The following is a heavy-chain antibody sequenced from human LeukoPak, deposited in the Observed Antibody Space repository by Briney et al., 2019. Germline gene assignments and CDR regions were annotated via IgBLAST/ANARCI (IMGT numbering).Heavy chain of an antibody. J-gene: IGHJ4*02. Sequence: GGSLRLSCAASGFTFSSYSMSWVRQAPGKGLKWVSVISGSGGSTYYADSVKGRFTISRDNSKNTLYLQMNSLRVEDTAVYYCAKGRDGYHSADYWGQGTLVTVSS. CDR2: ISGSGGST. D-gene: IGHD5-24*01. CDR3: AKGRDGYHSADY. CDR1: GFTFSSYS. V-gene: IGHV3-23*01.